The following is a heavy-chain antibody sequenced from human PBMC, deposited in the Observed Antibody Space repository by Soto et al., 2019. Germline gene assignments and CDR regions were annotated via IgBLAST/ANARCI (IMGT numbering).Heavy chain of an antibody. V-gene: IGHV1-69*12. CDR3: ASWLKEADLGNSYYGMDV. CDR2: IMPIFRAP. CDR1: GGAFSDYA. Sequence: QFQLVQSGAEVKKPGSSVKVSCKASGGAFSDYAFSWVRQAPGQGLEWLGGIMPIFRAPDYAQKFQGRVTITADASTRTAYMEMRSLRSEDTAVYYCASWLKEADLGNSYYGMDVWGHGTTVTVS. D-gene: IGHD3-9*01. J-gene: IGHJ6*02.